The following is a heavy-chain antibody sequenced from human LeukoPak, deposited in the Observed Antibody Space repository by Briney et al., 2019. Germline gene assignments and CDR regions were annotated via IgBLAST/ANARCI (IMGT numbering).Heavy chain of an antibody. D-gene: IGHD3-10*01. CDR2: IYYSGST. J-gene: IGHJ4*02. Sequence: SETLSLTCTVSGGSISSSSYYWGWIRQPPGKGLEWIGSIYYSGSTYYNPSLKSRVTISVDTSKNQFSLKLSSVTAADTAVYYCARDYGSGIASFDYWGQGTLVTVSS. CDR3: ARDYGSGIASFDY. CDR1: GGSISSSSYY. V-gene: IGHV4-39*07.